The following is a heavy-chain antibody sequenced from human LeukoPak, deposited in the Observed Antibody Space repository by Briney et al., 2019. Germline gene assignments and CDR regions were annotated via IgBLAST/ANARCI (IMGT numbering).Heavy chain of an antibody. J-gene: IGHJ5*02. Sequence: AGGSLRLSCAASEFIFSGYEMNWVRQAPGKGLEWVSYISSSGSTIYYADSVKGRFTISRDNAKKSLYLQMNSLRAEDTAVYYCANSGRLGSSWFVPGRGYNWFDPWGQGTLVTVSS. V-gene: IGHV3-48*03. CDR3: ANSGRLGSSWFVPGRGYNWFDP. CDR1: EFIFSGYE. CDR2: ISSSGSTI. D-gene: IGHD6-13*01.